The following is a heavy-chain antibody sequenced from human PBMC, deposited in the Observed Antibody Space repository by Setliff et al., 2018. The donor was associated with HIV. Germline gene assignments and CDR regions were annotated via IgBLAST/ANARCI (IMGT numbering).Heavy chain of an antibody. V-gene: IGHV4-59*08. CDR3: ARHRDGWTYPLEY. J-gene: IGHJ4*02. CDR1: GGAITGYY. D-gene: IGHD3-10*01. Sequence: SETLSLTCAVSGGAITGYYWVWIRQPPGKGLDWIGWIYYSGNTRYNPSLKSRVTISLDTSKKPFSLQLTSVTAADTAVYYCARHRDGWTYPLEYWGQGTLVTVSS. CDR2: IYYSGNT.